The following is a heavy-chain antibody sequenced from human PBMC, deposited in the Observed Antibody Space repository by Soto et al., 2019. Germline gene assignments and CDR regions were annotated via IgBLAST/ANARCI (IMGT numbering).Heavy chain of an antibody. CDR3: ARVIVLGYCSSTSCYAGPNYYYYMDV. J-gene: IGHJ6*03. Sequence: PSETLSLTCAVYGGSFSGYYWSWIRQPPGKGLEWIGEINHSGSTNYNPSLKSRVTISVDTSKNQFSLKLSSVTAADTAVYYCARVIVLGYCSSTSCYAGPNYYYYMDVWGKGTTVTVSS. CDR2: INHSGST. D-gene: IGHD2-2*01. V-gene: IGHV4-34*01. CDR1: GGSFSGYY.